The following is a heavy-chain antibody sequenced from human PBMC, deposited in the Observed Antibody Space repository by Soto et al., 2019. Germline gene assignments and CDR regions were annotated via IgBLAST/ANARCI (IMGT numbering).Heavy chain of an antibody. CDR2: IYYSGST. CDR1: GGSISSYY. J-gene: IGHJ6*02. Sequence: PSETLSLTCTVSGGSISSYYWSWIRQPPGKGLEWIGYIYYSGSTNYNPSLKSRVTISVDTSKNQFSLKLSSVTAADTAVYYCARARYYDSREPYYYYGMDVWGQGTTVTVSS. V-gene: IGHV4-59*01. D-gene: IGHD3-22*01. CDR3: ARARYYDSREPYYYYGMDV.